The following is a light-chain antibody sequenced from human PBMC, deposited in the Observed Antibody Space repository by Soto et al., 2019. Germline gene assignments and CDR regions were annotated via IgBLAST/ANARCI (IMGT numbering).Light chain of an antibody. J-gene: IGKJ2*02. CDR1: QSIATY. Sequence: IQMTQSPSSLSASVGDRVTITCRAGQSIATYLSWYRQKPGKAPELLIYGASRLQSGVPTRFTGSGSGTDFTLTISSLQPEDFATYYCQHSYSSWTFGQGTRLEIK. CDR3: QHSYSSWT. CDR2: GAS. V-gene: IGKV1-39*01.